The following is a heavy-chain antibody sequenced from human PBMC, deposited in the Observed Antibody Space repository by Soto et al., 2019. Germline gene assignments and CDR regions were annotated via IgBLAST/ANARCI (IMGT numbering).Heavy chain of an antibody. D-gene: IGHD4-17*01. CDR1: GFTFITYA. J-gene: IGHJ3*02. Sequence: WGSLRLSCAASGFTFITYAIIFFRHSPFKGLEWVSAISGSGDSTYSADSVRGRFTISRDNSINTLYLQMNNLGNEDTAVYYCAHPRGYGVFDAYDIWGQGTMVTVSS. V-gene: IGHV3-23*01. CDR2: ISGSGDST. CDR3: AHPRGYGVFDAYDI.